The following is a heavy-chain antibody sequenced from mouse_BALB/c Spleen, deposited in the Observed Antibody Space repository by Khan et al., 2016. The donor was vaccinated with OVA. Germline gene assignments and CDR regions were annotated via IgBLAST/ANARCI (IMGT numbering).Heavy chain of an antibody. CDR2: INTSTGYT. D-gene: IGHD1-1*01. CDR1: GYTFINYW. V-gene: IGHV1-7*01. CDR3: ARRGLRWDFDY. J-gene: IGHJ2*01. Sequence: VQLQQSGAELAKPGASVKMSCKASGYTFINYWILWIKQRPGQGLEWIGYINTSTGYTEYNQNFKDKATLTADKSSSTAYSQLSSLTSEDSTVYYCARRGLRWDFDYWGQGTTLTVSS.